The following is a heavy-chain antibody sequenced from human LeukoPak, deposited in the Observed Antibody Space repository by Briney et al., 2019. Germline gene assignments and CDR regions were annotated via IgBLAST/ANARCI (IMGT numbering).Heavy chain of an antibody. J-gene: IGHJ2*01. V-gene: IGHV3-21*01. CDR2: ITSSSNYI. Sequence: GGSLRLSCAASGFTFSSYSMNWVRQAPGKGLEWVSSITSSSNYIYCADSVKGRSTISRDNAKNSLYLQMNSLRAEDTAVYYCASPGYCSGGSCYYWYFHLWGRGTLVTVSS. CDR1: GFTFSSYS. CDR3: ASPGYCSGGSCYYWYFHL. D-gene: IGHD2-15*01.